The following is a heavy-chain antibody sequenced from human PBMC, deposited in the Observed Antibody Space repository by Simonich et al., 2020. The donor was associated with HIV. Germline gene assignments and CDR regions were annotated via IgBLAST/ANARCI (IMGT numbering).Heavy chain of an antibody. CDR2: INHSGST. Sequence: QVQLQQWGAGLLKPSETLSLTCAVYGVSFSGYYWSWIRQPPGKGLEWLGEINHSGSTNYNPTLKSRVTISVDTSKNQFSLKLSSVTAADTAVYYCARGFYQRLYYFDYWGQGTLVTVSS. CDR3: ARGFYQRLYYFDY. V-gene: IGHV4-34*01. CDR1: GVSFSGYY. J-gene: IGHJ4*02. D-gene: IGHD2-2*01.